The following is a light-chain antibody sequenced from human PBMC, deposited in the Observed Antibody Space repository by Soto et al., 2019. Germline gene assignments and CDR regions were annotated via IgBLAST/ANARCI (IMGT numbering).Light chain of an antibody. CDR1: QGIRND. Sequence: IQMTQSPSSLSASIGDRVTITCRASQGIRNDLSWYQQKPGKAPKLLMYATSRLQSGVPSRFSGSGSGTDFTLTISSLQPEDFATYYCQQSYSTLRTFGQGTKVDIK. CDR2: ATS. CDR3: QQSYSTLRT. V-gene: IGKV1-39*01. J-gene: IGKJ1*01.